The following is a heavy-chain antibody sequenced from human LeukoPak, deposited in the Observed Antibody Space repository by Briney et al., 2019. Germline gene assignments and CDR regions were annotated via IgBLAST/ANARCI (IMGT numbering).Heavy chain of an antibody. CDR2: IYYSGST. CDR3: ARGRDGYIFDY. V-gene: IGHV4-59*01. Sequence: SETLSLTCTVSGGSISSYYWSWIRQPPGKGLEWIGYIYYSGSTNYNPSLKSRVTISVDTSKNQFSLKLSSVTAADTAVYYCARGRDGYIFDYWGQGTLVTASS. CDR1: GGSISSYY. J-gene: IGHJ4*02. D-gene: IGHD5-24*01.